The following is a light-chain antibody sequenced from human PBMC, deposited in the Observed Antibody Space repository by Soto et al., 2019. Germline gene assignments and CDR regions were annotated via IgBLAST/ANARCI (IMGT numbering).Light chain of an antibody. V-gene: IGLV1-47*01. CDR1: SSNIGSNY. J-gene: IGLJ2*01. CDR2: RNN. CDR3: AAWDNSLSGRV. Sequence: QSVLIQPPSASGTPGQRVTISCSGRSSNIGSNYVHRYQQLPGTAPKLLIYRNNQRPSGVPDRFSGSNSGTSASLAISGLRSEDEADYYCAAWDNSLSGRVFGGGTKLTVL.